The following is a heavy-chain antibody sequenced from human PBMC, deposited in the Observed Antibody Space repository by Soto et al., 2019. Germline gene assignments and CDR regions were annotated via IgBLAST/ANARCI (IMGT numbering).Heavy chain of an antibody. V-gene: IGHV4-59*08. D-gene: IGHD6-13*01. CDR3: ARLRAAAGINWFDP. J-gene: IGHJ5*02. CDR2: IYYNGST. Sequence: SETLSLTCTVSGGSINNNYWSWIRQPPGKGLEWIGSIYYNGSTYYNPSLKSRVTISVDTSKNQFSLKLTSVTAADTAVYYCARLRAAAGINWFDPWGQGTLVTVSS. CDR1: GGSINNNY.